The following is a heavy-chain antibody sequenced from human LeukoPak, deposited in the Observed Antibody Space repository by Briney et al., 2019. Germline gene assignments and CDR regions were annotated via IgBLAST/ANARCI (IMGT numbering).Heavy chain of an antibody. Sequence: SETLSLTCTVSGGSISSYYWSWIRQPSGKGLEWIGCIYYSGSTNYNPSLKSRVTISVDTSKNQFSLKLSSVTAADTAVYYCARVNYDILTGYPSHLDYWGQGTLVTVSS. CDR1: GGSISSYY. V-gene: IGHV4-59*01. J-gene: IGHJ4*02. CDR2: IYYSGST. CDR3: ARVNYDILTGYPSHLDY. D-gene: IGHD3-9*01.